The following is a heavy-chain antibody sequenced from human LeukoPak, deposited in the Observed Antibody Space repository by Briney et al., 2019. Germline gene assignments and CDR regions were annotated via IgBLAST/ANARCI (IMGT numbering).Heavy chain of an antibody. V-gene: IGHV4-59*08. Sequence: SETLSLTCNVSGGSISSSYWSWIRQPPGKGLEWVGYIYNTGTTNYKPSLNSRVTISVDTSKNQLSPRLSSVTAADTAVYYCARHEPPGARRHLDYWGQGTLVTVSS. J-gene: IGHJ4*02. CDR3: ARHEPPGARRHLDY. D-gene: IGHD1-14*01. CDR2: IYNTGTT. CDR1: GGSISSSY.